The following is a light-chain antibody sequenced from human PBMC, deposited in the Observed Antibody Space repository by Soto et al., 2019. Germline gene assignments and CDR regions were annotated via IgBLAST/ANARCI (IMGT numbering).Light chain of an antibody. J-gene: IGLJ1*01. V-gene: IGLV1-44*01. Sequence: QSVLAHPPSASETPGQTVTISCSGSSSNIGGNVVNWYQHVPGTAPKLLIYNNNQRPSGVPDRFSGSKSGTSASLAISGLQSDDEADYYCAAWDDSLNGYVIGTGTKLTVL. CDR3: AAWDDSLNGYV. CDR1: SSNIGGNV. CDR2: NNN.